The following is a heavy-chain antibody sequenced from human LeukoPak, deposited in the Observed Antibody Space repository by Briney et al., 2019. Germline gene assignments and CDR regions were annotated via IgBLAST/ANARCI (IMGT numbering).Heavy chain of an antibody. D-gene: IGHD3-10*01. CDR2: ITHSGST. CDR1: GGSFSGSY. J-gene: IGHJ4*02. CDR3: ARSWDGGHSGDY. Sequence: SETLSLTCAVYGGSFSGSYWSWIRQPPGKGLEWIGEITHSGSTNYNPSLKSRVTISVDTSKNQFSLKLSSVTAADTAVYYCARSWDGGHSGDYWGQGTLVTVSS. V-gene: IGHV4-34*01.